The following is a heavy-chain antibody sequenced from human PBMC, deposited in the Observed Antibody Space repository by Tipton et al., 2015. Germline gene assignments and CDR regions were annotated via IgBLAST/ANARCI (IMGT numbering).Heavy chain of an antibody. J-gene: IGHJ4*02. D-gene: IGHD4-23*01. CDR1: SDSISKYY. CDR3: ARARGRHGGLFDS. V-gene: IGHV4-59*07. CDR2: IQYSGST. Sequence: TLSLTCSVSSDSISKYYWSWVRQPPGKELEWIGYIQYSGSTNYNPSLKSRVTISVDTSNTQFSLKMSSVTASDTAVYYCARARGRHGGLFDSWGQGILVTVSS.